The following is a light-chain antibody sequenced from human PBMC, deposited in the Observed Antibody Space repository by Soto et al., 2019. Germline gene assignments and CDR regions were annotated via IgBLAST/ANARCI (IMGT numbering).Light chain of an antibody. J-gene: IGLJ1*01. CDR1: SSDVGGYTY. V-gene: IGLV2-14*01. Sequence: QSALTQPASVSGSPGQSITISCAGTSSDVGGYTYVSWYQQHPGKAPKLMIYDVSNRPSGVSNRFSGSKSGNTASLTISGLQAEDEADYYCNSYTSSSTPYVFGGGNKVTLL. CDR2: DVS. CDR3: NSYTSSSTPYV.